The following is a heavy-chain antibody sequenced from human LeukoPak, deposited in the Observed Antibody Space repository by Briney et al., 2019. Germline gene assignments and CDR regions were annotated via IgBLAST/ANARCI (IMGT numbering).Heavy chain of an antibody. CDR2: ISGSGGST. Sequence: AGGSLRLSCAASGFTFSSYAMSWVRQVPGKGLEWVSGISGSGGSTYYADSVKGRFTISRDNAKNTLYLQMNSLRAEDTAVYYCAKRRPVTTGYYFDYWGQGTLVTVSS. J-gene: IGHJ4*02. CDR3: AKRRPVTTGYYFDY. D-gene: IGHD4-17*01. V-gene: IGHV3-23*01. CDR1: GFTFSSYA.